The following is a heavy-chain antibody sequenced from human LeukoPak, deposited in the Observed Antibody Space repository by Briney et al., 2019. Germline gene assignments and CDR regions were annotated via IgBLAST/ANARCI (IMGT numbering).Heavy chain of an antibody. CDR1: GLTFSTYA. CDR3: ARDQYDTWSRRGDFDS. J-gene: IGHJ4*02. CDR2: IDTGGDNT. V-gene: IGHV3-21*04. Sequence: TGGSLRLSCAASGLTFSTYAMAWVRQAPGKGLEWVATIDTGGDNTYYADSVKGRFTISRDNTKNSLYLQMNSLRAEDTAVFYCARDQYDTWSRRGDFDSWGQGTLVIVSS. D-gene: IGHD3-3*01.